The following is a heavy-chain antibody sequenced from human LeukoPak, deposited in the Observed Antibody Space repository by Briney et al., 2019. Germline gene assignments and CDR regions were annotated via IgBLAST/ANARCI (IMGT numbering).Heavy chain of an antibody. J-gene: IGHJ3*02. CDR2: ISAYNGNT. CDR1: GYTFTSYG. V-gene: IGHV1-18*01. CDR3: ARVKIMVRGVIIGLGAFDI. D-gene: IGHD3-10*01. Sequence: ASVKVSCKASGYTFTSYGISWVRQAPGQGLEWMGWISAYNGNTNYAQKLQGRVTMTTDTSTSTAYMELRSLRSDDTAVYYCARVKIMVRGVIIGLGAFDIWGQGTMVTVSS.